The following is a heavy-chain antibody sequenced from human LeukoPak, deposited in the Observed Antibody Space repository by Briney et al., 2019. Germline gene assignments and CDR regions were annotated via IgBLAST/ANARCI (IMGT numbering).Heavy chain of an antibody. D-gene: IGHD3/OR15-3a*01. Sequence: GGSLRLSCAAPGFSFGSYEMNWVRQAPGKGLEWVSYVSSSASTIYYADSVKGRLTISRDNAKNSLYLQMNSLRAEDTGVYYCASISGGLGLAPGHWGQGTLVTVSS. CDR1: GFSFGSYE. V-gene: IGHV3-48*03. CDR2: VSSSASTI. J-gene: IGHJ4*02. CDR3: ASISGGLGLAPGH.